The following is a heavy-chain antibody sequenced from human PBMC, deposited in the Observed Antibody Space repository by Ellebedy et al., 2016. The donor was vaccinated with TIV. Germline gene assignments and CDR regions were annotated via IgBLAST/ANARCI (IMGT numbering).Heavy chain of an antibody. J-gene: IGHJ4*02. Sequence: GGSLRLXXAAPGFTFSSYWMHWVRQAPGKGLAWVANIKQDGSEKYYVGSVKGRFTISRDNAKNSLYLQMNSLRAEDTAVYYCVRAIGTSSSYWGQGTLVTVSS. CDR1: GFTFSSYW. CDR2: IKQDGSEK. D-gene: IGHD6-6*01. V-gene: IGHV3-7*01. CDR3: VRAIGTSSSY.